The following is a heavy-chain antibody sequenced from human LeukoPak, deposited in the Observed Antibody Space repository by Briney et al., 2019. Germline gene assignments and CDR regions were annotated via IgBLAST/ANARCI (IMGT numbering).Heavy chain of an antibody. Sequence: GGSLRLSCAASGFTFDDYGMSWVRQAPGKGLEWVSSINWNGGSTKGRFTITRDNAKNSLYLQMNSLRAEDTGLYYCARDGGPDGESDYWGQGTLVTVSS. CDR1: GFTFDDYG. CDR2: INWNGGST. V-gene: IGHV3-20*04. CDR3: ARDGGPDGESDY. D-gene: IGHD3-10*01. J-gene: IGHJ4*02.